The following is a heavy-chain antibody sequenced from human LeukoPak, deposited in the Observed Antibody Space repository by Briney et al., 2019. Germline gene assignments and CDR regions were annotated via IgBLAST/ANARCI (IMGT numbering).Heavy chain of an antibody. CDR2: INSDGSST. Sequence: GGSLRLSCAASGFTFSSYWMHWVRQAPGKGLVWVSRINSDGSSTSYADPVKGRFTISRDNAKNTLYLQMNSLRAEDTAVYYCARQLYRHRVYMDVWGKGTTVTISS. CDR3: ARQLYRHRVYMDV. D-gene: IGHD1-1*01. CDR1: GFTFSSYW. V-gene: IGHV3-74*01. J-gene: IGHJ6*03.